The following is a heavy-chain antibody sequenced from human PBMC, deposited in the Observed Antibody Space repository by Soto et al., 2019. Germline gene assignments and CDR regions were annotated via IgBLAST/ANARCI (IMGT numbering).Heavy chain of an antibody. D-gene: IGHD3-16*01. CDR3: ARTRGGSYGDFDY. V-gene: IGHV1-3*01. Sequence: GASVKVSCKASGYTFTNYAMHWVRQAPGQRLEWMGWINAGNGNTKYSQKFQGRVTITRDTSAGTAYMELSSLRSEDTAVYYCARTRGGSYGDFDYWGQGTLVTVSS. J-gene: IGHJ4*02. CDR1: GYTFTNYA. CDR2: INAGNGNT.